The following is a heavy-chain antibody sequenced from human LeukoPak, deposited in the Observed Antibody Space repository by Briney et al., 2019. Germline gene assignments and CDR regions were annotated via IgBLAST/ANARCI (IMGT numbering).Heavy chain of an antibody. V-gene: IGHV4-59*08. CDR3: ARLTSATRNYYYYGMDV. Sequence: KTSETLSLTCTVSGGSISSYYWSWIRQPPGKGLEWIGYIYYSGSTNYNPSLKSRVTISVDTSKNQFSLKLSSVTAADTAVYYCARLTSATRNYYYYGMDVWGQGTTVTVSS. CDR1: GGSISSYY. D-gene: IGHD1-26*01. J-gene: IGHJ6*02. CDR2: IYYSGST.